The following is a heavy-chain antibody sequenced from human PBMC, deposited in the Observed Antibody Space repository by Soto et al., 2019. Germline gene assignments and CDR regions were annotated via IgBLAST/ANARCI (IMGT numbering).Heavy chain of an antibody. CDR3: ARELGYDILTGYYGMDV. V-gene: IGHV3-11*01. CDR2: ISSSGSTI. Sequence: PGGSLRLSCAASGFTFSDYYMSWIRQAPGKGPEWVSYISSSGSTIYYADSVKGRFTISRDNAKNSLYLQMNSLRAEDTAVYYCARELGYDILTGYYGMDVWGQGTTVTVSS. J-gene: IGHJ6*02. CDR1: GFTFSDYY. D-gene: IGHD3-9*01.